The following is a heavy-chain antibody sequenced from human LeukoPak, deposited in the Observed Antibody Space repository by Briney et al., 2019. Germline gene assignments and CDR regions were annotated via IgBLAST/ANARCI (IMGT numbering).Heavy chain of an antibody. CDR3: ARVRFFSWNSPYYYYYMDV. J-gene: IGHJ6*03. V-gene: IGHV1-2*02. CDR2: INPNSGGT. D-gene: IGHD1-7*01. Sequence: ASVKVSCKASGYTFTGYYMHWVRQAPGQGLEWMGWINPNSGGTNYAQKFQGRVTMTTDTSTSTAYMELRSLRSDDTALYYCARVRFFSWNSPYYYYYMDVWGKGTTVTVSS. CDR1: GYTFTGYY.